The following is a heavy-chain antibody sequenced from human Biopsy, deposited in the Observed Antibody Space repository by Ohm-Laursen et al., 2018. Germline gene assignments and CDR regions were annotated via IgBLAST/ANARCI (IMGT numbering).Heavy chain of an antibody. Sequence: GTLSLTCAVSGVSINTGGYYWTWIRQHPGTGLEWIGQIYTSGITNYNPSLKSRVTMSVDTSKNKFSLRVSSVTAADTAVYYCARDRGRRGWFDPWGQGTLVTVSS. CDR3: ARDRGRRGWFDP. CDR1: GVSINTGGYY. J-gene: IGHJ5*02. D-gene: IGHD1-14*01. CDR2: IYTSGIT. V-gene: IGHV4-61*08.